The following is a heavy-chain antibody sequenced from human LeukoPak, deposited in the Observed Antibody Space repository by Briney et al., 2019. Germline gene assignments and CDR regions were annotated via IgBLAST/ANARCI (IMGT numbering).Heavy chain of an antibody. V-gene: IGHV3-15*01. CDR3: WVLLWFGDHTGRYGMDV. Sequence: MSGGSLRLSCAASGFTFSNAWMSWVRQAPGKGLEWVGRIKSKTDGGTTDYAAPVKGRFTISRDDSKNTLYLQMNSLKTEDTAVYYCWVLLWFGDHTGRYGMDVWGQGTTVTVSS. CDR2: IKSKTDGGTT. D-gene: IGHD3-10*01. CDR1: GFTFSNAW. J-gene: IGHJ6*02.